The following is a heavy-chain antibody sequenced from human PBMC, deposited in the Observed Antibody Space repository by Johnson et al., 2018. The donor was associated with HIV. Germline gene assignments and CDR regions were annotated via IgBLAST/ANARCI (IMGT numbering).Heavy chain of an antibody. D-gene: IGHD6-6*01. V-gene: IGHV3-7*05. CDR3: ARGGKLVLDAFDI. CDR1: GFTFSSYW. Sequence: VQLVESGGGLAQPGGSLRLSCAASGFTFSSYWMSWVRQAPGKGLEWVANIKQDGSEKYYVDSVKGRFTISKDNAKNSLYLQMNSLRAEDTAVYYCARGGKLVLDAFDIWGQGTMVTVSS. CDR2: IKQDGSEK. J-gene: IGHJ3*02.